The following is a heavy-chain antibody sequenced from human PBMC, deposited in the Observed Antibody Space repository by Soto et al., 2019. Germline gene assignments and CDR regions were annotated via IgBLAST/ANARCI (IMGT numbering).Heavy chain of an antibody. CDR1: GGSFSGYY. CDR3: ARAKRSFEYSSSSPYQGDRYPYYFDY. V-gene: IGHV4-34*01. D-gene: IGHD6-6*01. CDR2: INHSGST. Sequence: SETLSLTCAVYGGSFSGYYWSWIRQPPGKGLEWIGEINHSGSTNYNPSLKSRVTISVDTPKNQFSLKLSSVTAADTAVYYCARAKRSFEYSSSSPYQGDRYPYYFDYWGQGTLVTVSS. J-gene: IGHJ4*02.